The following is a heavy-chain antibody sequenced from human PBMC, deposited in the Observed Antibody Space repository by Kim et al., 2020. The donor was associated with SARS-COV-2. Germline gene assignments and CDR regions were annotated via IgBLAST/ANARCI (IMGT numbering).Heavy chain of an antibody. D-gene: IGHD1-26*01. J-gene: IGHJ4*02. CDR2: INPSGGST. CDR3: ARDGGGSYDPHEAFDY. V-gene: IGHV1-46*01. CDR1: GYTFTSYY. Sequence: ASVKVSCKASGYTFTSYYMHWVRQAPGQGLEWMGIINPSGGSTSYAQKFQGRVTMTRDTSTSTGYMELSSLRSEDTAVYYCARDGGGSYDPHEAFDYWGQGTLVTVSS.